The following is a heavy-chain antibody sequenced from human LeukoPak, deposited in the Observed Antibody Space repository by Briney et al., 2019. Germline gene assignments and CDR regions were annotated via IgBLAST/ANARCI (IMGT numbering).Heavy chain of an antibody. CDR1: GFTFNNAW. CDR3: TTDPSLLVVGY. V-gene: IGHV3-15*01. Sequence: GGSLRLSCAASGFTFNNAWMSWVRQAPGEGLEWVGRIKRKTDGGTTDYAAPVKGRFTISRDDSKNTLFLQMNSLKTEDTAVYYCTTDPSLLVVGYWGQGTLVTVSS. CDR2: IKRKTDGGTT. J-gene: IGHJ4*02. D-gene: IGHD6-13*01.